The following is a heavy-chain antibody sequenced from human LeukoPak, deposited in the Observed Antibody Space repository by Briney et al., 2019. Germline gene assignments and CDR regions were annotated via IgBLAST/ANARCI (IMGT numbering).Heavy chain of an antibody. CDR2: ITGSGGRT. CDR1: GFTFSSYS. D-gene: IGHD6-19*01. Sequence: PGGSLRLSCAASGFTFSSYSMNWVRQAPGKGLEWVSVITGSGGRTYYADSVKGRFTISRDNSKNTVYLQMNSLRAEDTAVYYCAKGEVAGHFDYWGQGTLVSVSS. CDR3: AKGEVAGHFDY. V-gene: IGHV3-23*01. J-gene: IGHJ4*02.